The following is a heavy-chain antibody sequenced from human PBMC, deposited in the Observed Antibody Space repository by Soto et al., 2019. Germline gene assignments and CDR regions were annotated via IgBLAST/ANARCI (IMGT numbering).Heavy chain of an antibody. CDR1: GGSISSGGYY. D-gene: IGHD5-12*01. Sequence: QVQLQESGPGLVKPSQTLSLTCTVSGGSISSGGYYWSWIRQHPGKGLEWIGYIYYSGSTYYNPSLKSRVTISVDTSKNQSCLKLSSVTAADTAVYYCARSLGIVATKSHSLGYWGQGTLVTVSS. CDR3: ARSLGIVATKSHSLGY. V-gene: IGHV4-31*03. CDR2: IYYSGST. J-gene: IGHJ4*02.